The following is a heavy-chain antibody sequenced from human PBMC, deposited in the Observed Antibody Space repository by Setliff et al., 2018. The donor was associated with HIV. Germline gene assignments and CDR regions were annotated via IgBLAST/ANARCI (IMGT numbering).Heavy chain of an antibody. CDR2: FYYSGST. Sequence: SETLSLTCAVSGGSISSSNYYWVWIRQPPGKELEWIGSFYYSGSTYYNPSLKSRVTISVDTSKNQFSLTLNSVTAADTAVYFCARGGAVSADFDSWGQGTLVTVSS. V-gene: IGHV4-39*07. D-gene: IGHD3-16*01. CDR3: ARGGAVSADFDS. CDR1: GGSISSSNYY. J-gene: IGHJ5*01.